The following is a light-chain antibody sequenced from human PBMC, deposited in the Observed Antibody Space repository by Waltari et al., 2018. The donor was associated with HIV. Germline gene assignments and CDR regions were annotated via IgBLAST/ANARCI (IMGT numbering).Light chain of an antibody. CDR1: SSDVGGYNY. V-gene: IGLV2-11*01. CDR3: CSYAGSYTLV. CDR2: HVS. Sequence: QSALTQPRSVSGSPGQSVTISCTGPSSDVGGYNYVSWYQQHPGKAPKLMIYHVSKRPSGVPDRFSGSKSGNTASLTISGLQAEDEADYYCCSYAGSYTLVFGTGTKVTVL. J-gene: IGLJ1*01.